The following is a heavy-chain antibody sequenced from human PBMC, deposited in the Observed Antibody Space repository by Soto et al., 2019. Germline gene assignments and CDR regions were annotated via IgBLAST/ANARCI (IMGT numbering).Heavy chain of an antibody. V-gene: IGHV3-23*01. CDR3: AKFVPHKGYPRGHFDY. CDR2: ISGSGGST. J-gene: IGHJ4*02. Sequence: PGGSLRLSCAASGFTFSSYAISWVRQAPGKGLEWVSAISGSGGSTYYADSVKGRFTISRDNSKNTLYLQMNSLRAEDTAVYYCAKFVPHKGYPRGHFDYWGQGTLVTVSS. D-gene: IGHD5-18*01. CDR1: GFTFSSYA.